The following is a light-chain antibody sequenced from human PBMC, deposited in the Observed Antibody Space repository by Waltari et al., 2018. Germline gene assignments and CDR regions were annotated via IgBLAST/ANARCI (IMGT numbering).Light chain of an antibody. Sequence: QSVLTQPPSASGTPGQRVTISCSGSSSNIGSDYVYWYQQPPGTAPKLRIYRDNQRPSGVPDRFSGSNSCTSASLAISGLRSEDEADYYCAAWDDSLSGWVFGGGTKLTVL. CDR1: SSNIGSDY. V-gene: IGLV1-47*01. CDR3: AAWDDSLSGWV. CDR2: RDN. J-gene: IGLJ3*02.